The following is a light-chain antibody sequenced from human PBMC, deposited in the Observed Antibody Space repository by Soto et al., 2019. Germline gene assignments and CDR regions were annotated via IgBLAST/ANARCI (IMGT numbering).Light chain of an antibody. V-gene: IGLV2-14*01. CDR2: DVS. Sequence: QSALTQPASVSGSPGQSIAISCTGTSSDVGGYSYVSWYQQQPGKAPKLVISDVSNRPSGVSDRFSGSKSGNTASLTISGLQTEDEADYYCASYTTSSTYVFGTATKLTVL. CDR3: ASYTTSSTYV. CDR1: SSDVGGYSY. J-gene: IGLJ1*01.